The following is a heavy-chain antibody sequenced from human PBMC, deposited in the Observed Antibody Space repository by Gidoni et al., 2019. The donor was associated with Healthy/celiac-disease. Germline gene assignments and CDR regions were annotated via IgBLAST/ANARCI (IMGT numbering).Heavy chain of an antibody. Sequence: QVQLQQWGAGLLKPSETLSLTCAVYGGSFSGYYWSWIRQPPGKGLEWIGEINHSGSTNYNPSLKSRVTISVDTSKNQFSLKLSSVTAADTAVYYCARGGAETARVGSWFDPWGQGTLVTVSS. CDR3: ARGGAETARVGSWFDP. CDR1: GGSFSGYY. V-gene: IGHV4-34*01. J-gene: IGHJ5*02. D-gene: IGHD5-18*01. CDR2: INHSGST.